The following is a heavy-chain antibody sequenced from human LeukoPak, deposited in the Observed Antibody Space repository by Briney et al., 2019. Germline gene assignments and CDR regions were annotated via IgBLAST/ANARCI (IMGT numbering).Heavy chain of an antibody. V-gene: IGHV3-74*01. D-gene: IGHD3-16*01. Sequence: GGSLRLSCAASGFTFTTYWMHWVRQAPGKGLVWVSHINSDGSITSYADSVKGRFTISRDNAKNTLYLQMSNLRAEDTAVYFCARGGGLDVWGQGATVTVSS. J-gene: IGHJ6*02. CDR2: INSDGSIT. CDR3: ARGGGLDV. CDR1: GFTFTTYW.